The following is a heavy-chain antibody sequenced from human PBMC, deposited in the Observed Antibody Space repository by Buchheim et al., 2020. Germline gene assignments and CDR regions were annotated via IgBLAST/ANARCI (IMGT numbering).Heavy chain of an antibody. CDR3: AKEIREYPYYYGMDV. CDR1: GFTFSSYG. V-gene: IGHV3-30*18. Sequence: QVQLVESGGGVVQPGRSLRLSCAASGFTFSSYGMHWVRQAPGKGLEWVAVISYDGSNKYYADSVKGRFTISRANSKNTLYLQMNSLRAEDTAVYYCAKEIREYPYYYGMDVWGQGTT. D-gene: IGHD2/OR15-2a*01. CDR2: ISYDGSNK. J-gene: IGHJ6*02.